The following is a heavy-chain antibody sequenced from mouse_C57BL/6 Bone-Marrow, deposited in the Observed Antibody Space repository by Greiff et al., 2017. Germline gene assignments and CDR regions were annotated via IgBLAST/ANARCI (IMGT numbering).Heavy chain of an antibody. CDR1: GFTFSSYG. V-gene: IGHV5-6*01. J-gene: IGHJ3*01. D-gene: IGHD1-1*01. CDR2: ISSGGSYT. Sequence: EVKLVESGGDLVKPGGSLKLSCAASGFTFSSYGMSWVRQTPDKRLEWVATISSGGSYTYYPDSVKGRFTISRDNAKNTLYLQMSSLKSEDTAMYYCARPRYYYGSSHAWFAYWGQGTLVTVSA. CDR3: ARPRYYYGSSHAWFAY.